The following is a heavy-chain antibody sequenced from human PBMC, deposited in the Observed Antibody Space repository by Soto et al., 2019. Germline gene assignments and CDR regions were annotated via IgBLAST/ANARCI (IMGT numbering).Heavy chain of an antibody. CDR3: ARPRGYGYGFDY. Sequence: QVQLVQSGAEVKKPGASVKVSCKASGDTFTSYGISWGRQAPGQWLGGMGWISAYNGNTNYAQKLQGRVTMTTDTPTSTAYMELRSLRSDDTAVYYCARPRGYGYGFDYWGQGTLVTVAS. CDR1: GDTFTSYG. D-gene: IGHD5-18*01. CDR2: ISAYNGNT. V-gene: IGHV1-18*01. J-gene: IGHJ4*02.